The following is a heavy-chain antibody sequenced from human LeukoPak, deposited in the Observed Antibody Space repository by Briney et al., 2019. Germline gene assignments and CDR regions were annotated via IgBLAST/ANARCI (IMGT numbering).Heavy chain of an antibody. D-gene: IGHD3-22*01. CDR1: GGSISSYY. J-gene: IGHJ5*02. V-gene: IGHV4-59*08. CDR3: ARHSSGYTSWDWFDP. CDR2: IYYSGST. Sequence: PSETLSLTCTVSGGSISSYYWSWIRQPPGKGLEWIGYIYYSGSTNYNPSLKGRVTISVDTSKNQFSLKLSSVTAADTAVYYCARHSSGYTSWDWFDPWGQGTLVTVSS.